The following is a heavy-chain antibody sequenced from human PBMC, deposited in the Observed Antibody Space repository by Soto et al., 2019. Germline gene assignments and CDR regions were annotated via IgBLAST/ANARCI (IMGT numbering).Heavy chain of an antibody. CDR3: ARKRAIWFGELLPIDPDFDY. J-gene: IGHJ4*02. CDR1: GYTFTSYG. CDR2: ISAYNGNT. V-gene: IGHV1-18*01. Sequence: ASVKVSCKASGYTFTSYGISWVRQAPGQGLEWMGWISAYNGNTNYAQKLQGRVTMTTDTSTSTAYMELRSLRSDDTAVYYCARKRAIWFGELLPIDPDFDYWGQGTLVTVSS. D-gene: IGHD3-10*01.